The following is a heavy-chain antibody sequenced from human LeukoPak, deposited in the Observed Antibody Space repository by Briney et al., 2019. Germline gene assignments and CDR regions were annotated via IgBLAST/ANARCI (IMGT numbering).Heavy chain of an antibody. V-gene: IGHV4-61*01. CDR1: GGSFSSGSYY. CDR2: IYYSGST. CDR3: ASAHYYYYDSSGYPIDI. D-gene: IGHD3-22*01. J-gene: IGHJ3*02. Sequence: PSETLSLTCTVSGGSFSSGSYYWGWIRQPPGRGLEWIGYIYYSGSTNFNPSLKSRVTISVDTSKNQFSLKLSSVTAADTAVYYCASAHYYYYDSSGYPIDIWGQGTMVTVSS.